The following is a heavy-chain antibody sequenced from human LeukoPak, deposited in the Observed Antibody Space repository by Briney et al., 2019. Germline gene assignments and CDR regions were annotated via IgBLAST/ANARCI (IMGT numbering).Heavy chain of an antibody. CDR1: GFTFSNYV. CDR3: ARETIAVAVNNWFDP. Sequence: PGGSLRLSCVASGFTFSNYVMNWVRQAPGKGLECVSSISGSGTSTYYADSVKGRFTISRDNSKNTLYLQMNSLRAEDTAVYYCARETIAVAVNNWFDPWAREPWSPSPQ. V-gene: IGHV3-23*01. J-gene: IGHJ5*02. CDR2: ISGSGTST. D-gene: IGHD6-19*01.